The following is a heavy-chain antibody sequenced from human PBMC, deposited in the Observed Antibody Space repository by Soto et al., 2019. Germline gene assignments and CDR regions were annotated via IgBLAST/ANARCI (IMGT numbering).Heavy chain of an antibody. CDR3: ARSLVGARGEILYHGMDV. CDR1: AYTFTSYA. V-gene: IGHV1-3*01. CDR2: INAGNGDT. D-gene: IGHD1-26*01. J-gene: IGHJ6*01. Sequence: QAPLVQSGTEVKKPGASVKVSCLASAYTFTSYAIHWVRQAPGQRLEWMGWINAGNGDTKYSQKFQARVTITRDTSASTAYMELSGLTSGDTAVYYCARSLVGARGEILYHGMDVWGQGTTVTVSS.